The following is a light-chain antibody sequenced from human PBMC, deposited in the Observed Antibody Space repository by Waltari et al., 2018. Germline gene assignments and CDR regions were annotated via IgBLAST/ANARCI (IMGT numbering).Light chain of an antibody. CDR3: QQYDNFPPFT. V-gene: IGKV1-33*01. CDR1: QDITNY. J-gene: IGKJ5*01. Sequence: DIQMTQSPSSLSASIGDRVNITCQASQDITNYLNWYQQKPGKAPKVLIDDASNLETGVLSKCNGSGSATDFSFTISSLQPEDIATDYCQQYDNFPPFTFGQGTRLEIK. CDR2: DAS.